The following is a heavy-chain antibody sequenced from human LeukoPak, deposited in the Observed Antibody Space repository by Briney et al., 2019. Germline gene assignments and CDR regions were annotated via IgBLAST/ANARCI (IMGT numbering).Heavy chain of an antibody. V-gene: IGHV4-4*07. CDR3: ARDGGPDCRGGSCYLDAFDI. CDR1: GGSISSYY. CDR2: IYTSGST. D-gene: IGHD2-15*01. Sequence: PSETLSLTCTVSGGSISSYYWSWIRQPAGKGLEWIGRIYTSGSTNYNPSLKSRVTMSVDTSKNQFSLKLSSVTAADTAVYYCARDGGPDCRGGSCYLDAFDIWGQGKMVTVSS. J-gene: IGHJ3*02.